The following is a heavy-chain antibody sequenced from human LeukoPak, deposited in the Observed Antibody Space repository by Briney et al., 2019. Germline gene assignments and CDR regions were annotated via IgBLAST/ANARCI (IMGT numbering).Heavy chain of an antibody. CDR3: ARVPNWNYDYYYMDV. CDR1: GYTFTSYD. J-gene: IGHJ6*03. V-gene: IGHV1-8*01. D-gene: IGHD1-20*01. CDR2: MNPNSGNT. Sequence: GASVKVSCKASGYTFTSYDINWVRQATGQGLEWMGWMNPNSGNTGYAQKFQGRVSMTRNTSISTAYMELSSLRSEDTAVYYCARVPNWNYDYYYMDVWGKGTTVTVSS.